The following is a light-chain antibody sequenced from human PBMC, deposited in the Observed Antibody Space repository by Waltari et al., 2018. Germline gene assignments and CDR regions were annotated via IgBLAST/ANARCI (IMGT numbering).Light chain of an antibody. J-gene: IGLJ2*01. V-gene: IGLV2-23*02. Sequence: QSALTQPASVSGSPGPSITISCTGTSSDVGNYKRVSWYQQHPGKAPKLMIYAVSKRPSGVSDRFSSSKSGDMASLTISGLQPEDEAEYFCSSYAGSSKGVFGGGTKVTVL. CDR2: AVS. CDR1: SSDVGNYKR. CDR3: SSYAGSSKGV.